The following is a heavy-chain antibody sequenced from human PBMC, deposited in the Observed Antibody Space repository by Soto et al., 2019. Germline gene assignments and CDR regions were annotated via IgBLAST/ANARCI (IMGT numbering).Heavy chain of an antibody. CDR3: ARVPLRIVVVPAAISSGMDV. V-gene: IGHV1-69*06. CDR1: GGTFSSYA. D-gene: IGHD2-2*02. Sequence: QVQLVQSGAEVKKPGSSVKVSCKASGGTFSSYAISWVRQAPGQGLEWMGGIIPIFGTANYAQKFQGRVTITADKSTSTAYMELSSLRSEDTAVYYCARVPLRIVVVPAAISSGMDVWGQGTTVTVSS. CDR2: IIPIFGTA. J-gene: IGHJ6*02.